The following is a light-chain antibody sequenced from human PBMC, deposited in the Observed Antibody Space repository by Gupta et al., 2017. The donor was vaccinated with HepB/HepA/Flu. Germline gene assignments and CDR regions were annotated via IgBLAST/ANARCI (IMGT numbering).Light chain of an antibody. CDR2: KAS. CDR3: QQYKSYSLT. Sequence: DIQMTQSPSTLSASVGDRVTITCRASQDISPWLAWYQQKPGKAPNLLIYKASSLESGVPSRFSGSGSGTEFTLTISSLQPDDFATYYCQQYKSYSLTFGGGTKVEIK. V-gene: IGKV1-5*03. CDR1: QDISPW. J-gene: IGKJ4*01.